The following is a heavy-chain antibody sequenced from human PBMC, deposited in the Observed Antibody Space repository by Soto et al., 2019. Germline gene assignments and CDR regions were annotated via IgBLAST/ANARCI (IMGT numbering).Heavy chain of an antibody. CDR1: GFSLSTSGVG. CDR3: AHSIRYSSTYYSCFDP. Sequence: QITLKESGPTLVKPTQTLTLTCTFSGFSLSTSGVGVGWIRQPPGKALEWLALIYWDDDKRYSPSLKSRLTITXXTXKXXVALTMTNMDPVDTATYYCAHSIRYSSTYYSCFDPWGQGTLVTVSS. CDR2: IYWDDDK. D-gene: IGHD6-13*01. J-gene: IGHJ5*02. V-gene: IGHV2-5*02.